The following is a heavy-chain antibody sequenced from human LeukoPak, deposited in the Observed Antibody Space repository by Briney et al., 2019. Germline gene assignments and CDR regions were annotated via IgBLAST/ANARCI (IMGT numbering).Heavy chain of an antibody. CDR1: GFTFKSYE. CDR2: ISSSGTTM. CDR3: ARVLVNYFDY. J-gene: IGHJ4*02. V-gene: IGHV3-48*03. D-gene: IGHD3-9*01. Sequence: SLRLSCAASGFTFKSYEMNWVRQAPGKGLEWVSYISSSGTTMFYAESVKGRFTISRDNAKNSVSLQMNSLRAEDTAVYYCARVLVNYFDYWGQGTLVTVSS.